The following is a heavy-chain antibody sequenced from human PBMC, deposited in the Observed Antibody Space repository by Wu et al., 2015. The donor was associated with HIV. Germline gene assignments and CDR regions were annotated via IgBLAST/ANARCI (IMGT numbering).Heavy chain of an antibody. CDR1: GYTFTSYG. CDR3: ARERNKYYYGSGSSLGYMDV. D-gene: IGHD3-10*01. Sequence: QVQLVQSGAEVKKPGASVKVSCKASGYTFTSYGISWVRQAPGQGLEWMGWISAYNGNTNYAQKLQGRVTMTTDTSTSTAYMELRSLRSDDTAVYYCARERNKYYYGSGSSLGYMDVWGKGTTVTVSS. CDR2: ISAYNGNT. V-gene: IGHV1-18*01. J-gene: IGHJ6*03.